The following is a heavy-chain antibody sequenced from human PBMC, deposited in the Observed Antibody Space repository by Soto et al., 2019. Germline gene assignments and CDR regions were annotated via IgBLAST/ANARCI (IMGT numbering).Heavy chain of an antibody. CDR3: AREGDRYGTVCFDS. D-gene: IGHD1-1*01. CDR2: IPVIGERR. V-gene: IGHV3-23*01. Sequence: EVQLLDSGGGLVQPGGSLRLSCAASGFTFSSDGMSWVRQAPGKGLEWVAGIPVIGERRYYADSVKGRFTISRDNAKNTLYLQMNSLRAEDAAVYFCAREGDRYGTVCFDSWGQGTLVTVSS. J-gene: IGHJ4*02. CDR1: GFTFSSDG.